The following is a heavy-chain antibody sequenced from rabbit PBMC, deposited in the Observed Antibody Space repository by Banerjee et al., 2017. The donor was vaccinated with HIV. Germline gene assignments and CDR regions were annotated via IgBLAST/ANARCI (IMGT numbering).Heavy chain of an antibody. V-gene: IGHV1S40*01. CDR3: ARDTGTSFSTYGMDL. Sequence: QSLEESGGGLVKPGASLTLTCKASGFSFNSGYDMCWVRQAPGKGLEWIACVYAGSSGSTYSATWAKGRFTISKTSSTTVTLQMTSLTAADTATYFCARDTGTSFSTYGMDLWGPGTLVPS. CDR1: GFSFNSGYD. CDR2: VYAGSSGST. J-gene: IGHJ6*01. D-gene: IGHD8-1*01.